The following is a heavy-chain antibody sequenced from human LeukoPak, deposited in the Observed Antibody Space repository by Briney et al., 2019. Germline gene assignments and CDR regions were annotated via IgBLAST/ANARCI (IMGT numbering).Heavy chain of an antibody. V-gene: IGHV3-48*04. J-gene: IGHJ6*03. CDR1: GFTFSSYG. CDR2: ISSIGSTI. D-gene: IGHD6-13*01. Sequence: GGSLRLSCAASGFTFSSYGTSWVRQAPGKGLEWVSYISSIGSTIYYADSVKGRFTISRDNAKNSLYLQMNSLRAEDTAVYYCARVSSAAVVHYYYYMDVWGKGTTVTISS. CDR3: ARVSSAAVVHYYYYMDV.